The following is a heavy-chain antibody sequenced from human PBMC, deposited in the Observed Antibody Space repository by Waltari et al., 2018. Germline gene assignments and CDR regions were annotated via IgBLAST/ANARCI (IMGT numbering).Heavy chain of an antibody. Sequence: QLQLQESGPGLVKPSETLSLTCTVSGGSISSSSYYWGWIRQPPGKGLEWIGSIYYSGSTYYNPSRKSRVTISVDTSKNQFSLKLSSVTAADTAVYYCARVREGFFAYWGPGTLVTVSS. CDR1: GGSISSSSYY. V-gene: IGHV4-39*07. D-gene: IGHD1-26*01. J-gene: IGHJ4*02. CDR3: ARVREGFFAY. CDR2: IYYSGST.